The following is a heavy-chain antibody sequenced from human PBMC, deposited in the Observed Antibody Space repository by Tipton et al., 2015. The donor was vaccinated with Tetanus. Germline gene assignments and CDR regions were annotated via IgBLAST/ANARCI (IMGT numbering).Heavy chain of an antibody. CDR3: ARGNRGSSWFL. CDR2: MDPTTGHA. V-gene: IGHV1-8*01. CDR1: GYAFNSYD. Sequence: QSGPEVKKPGASVKVSCKAFGYAFNSYDLNWVRQATGQGLEWLGYMDPTTGHATYARKFQGRVTMTRNITLATAYLELKNLRSDDTVVYYCARGNRGSSWFLWGQGTQVTVSS. D-gene: IGHD6-13*01. J-gene: IGHJ4*02.